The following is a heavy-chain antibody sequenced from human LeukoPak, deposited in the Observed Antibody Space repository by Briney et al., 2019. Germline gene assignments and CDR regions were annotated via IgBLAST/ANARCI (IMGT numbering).Heavy chain of an antibody. CDR3: ARALRYYSDSSGYAFDY. V-gene: IGHV1-18*01. D-gene: IGHD3-22*01. Sequence: ASVKVSCKASGYTFTSYGITWVRQAPGQGLEWMGWISANNGNTNYAQKLQGRVTMTTDTSTSTAYMELSSLRSEDTAVYYCARALRYYSDSSGYAFDYWGQGTLVTVSS. CDR1: GYTFTSYG. CDR2: ISANNGNT. J-gene: IGHJ4*02.